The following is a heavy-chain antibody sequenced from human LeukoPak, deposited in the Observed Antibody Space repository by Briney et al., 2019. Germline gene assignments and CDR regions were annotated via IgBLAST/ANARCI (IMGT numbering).Heavy chain of an antibody. CDR1: GFTVSNNY. V-gene: IGHV3-53*01. CDR2: IYSGGGT. D-gene: IGHD6-6*01. CDR3: AKDRGSSTD. J-gene: IGHJ4*02. Sequence: GGSLRLSCAASGFTVSNNYMSWVRRAAGKGLEWVSLIYSGGGTYYADSVKGRFTISRDNSKNTLYLQMNSLRAEDTAVYHCAKDRGSSTDWGQGTLVTVSS.